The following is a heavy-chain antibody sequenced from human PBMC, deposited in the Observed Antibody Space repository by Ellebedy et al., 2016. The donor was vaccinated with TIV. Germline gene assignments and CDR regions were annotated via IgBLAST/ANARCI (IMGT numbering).Heavy chain of an antibody. CDR1: GYTFTSYH. CDR2: INPSAGSI. Sequence: ASVKVSCKASGYTFTSYHMHWVRQAPGQGLEWMGMINPSAGSITYAQKFQGRVTMTRDTSTGTVYMELSSLRSDDTAIYYCASMQAMKQMAEPHYFDYWGQGTLVTVSS. D-gene: IGHD5-24*01. CDR3: ASMQAMKQMAEPHYFDY. V-gene: IGHV1-46*01. J-gene: IGHJ4*02.